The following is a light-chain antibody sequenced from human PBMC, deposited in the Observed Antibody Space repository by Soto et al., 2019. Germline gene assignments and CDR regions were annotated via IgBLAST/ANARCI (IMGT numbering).Light chain of an antibody. CDR3: YQHPSYPLT. CDR2: AAS. J-gene: IGKJ4*01. V-gene: IGKV1-17*01. Sequence: TQMTQSPSSLSASVGDRVTITCRASQGVGNGLEWYQHKPGKAPKRLIFAASRLNSGVPSRFSESGFVTDFTLTISGLQPEDFATYYCYQHPSYPLTFCGGTKVEIK. CDR1: QGVGNG.